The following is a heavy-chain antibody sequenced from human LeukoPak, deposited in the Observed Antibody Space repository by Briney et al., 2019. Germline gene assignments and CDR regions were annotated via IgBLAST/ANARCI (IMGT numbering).Heavy chain of an antibody. CDR1: GYTFTSYG. V-gene: IGHV1-18*01. CDR2: IGAYNGNT. J-gene: IGHJ3*01. CDR3: ARDPYYYDSSGYYYVL. Sequence: ASVKVSCKASGYTFTSYGISWVRQAPGQGLEWMGWIGAYNGNTNYAQKLQGRVTMTTDTSTGTAYMELRSLRSDDTAVYYCARDPYYYDSSGYYYVLWGQGTMVTVSS. D-gene: IGHD3-22*01.